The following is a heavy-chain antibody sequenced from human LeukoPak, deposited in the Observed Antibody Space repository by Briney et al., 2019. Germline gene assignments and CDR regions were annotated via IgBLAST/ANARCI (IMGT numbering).Heavy chain of an antibody. CDR3: ARSRPDYYDRSGYYYVSNWFDP. CDR2: ISLAGQT. V-gene: IGHV4-4*02. Sequence: SGTLSLTCGVSGGSISGTNWWSWVRQPPGQRLEWIGDISLAGQTNYNPSLNGRVTMSLDKSSNQLSLHLTSVTAADTAVYYCARSRPDYYDRSGYYYVSNWFDPWGQGTLVTVSS. J-gene: IGHJ5*02. CDR1: GGSISGTNW. D-gene: IGHD3-22*01.